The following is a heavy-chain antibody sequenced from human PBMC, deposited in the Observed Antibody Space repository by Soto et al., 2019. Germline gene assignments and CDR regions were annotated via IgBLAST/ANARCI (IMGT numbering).Heavy chain of an antibody. D-gene: IGHD2-2*01. CDR2: IWYDGSNK. CDR1: GFTFSSYG. Sequence: GGSLRLSCVASGFTFSSYGMHWVRQAPGKGLEWVAVIWYDGSNKYYADSVKGRFTISRDNSKNTLYLQMNSLRPEDTAVYYCARDQYQLVLGWFDPWGQGTLVTVSS. J-gene: IGHJ5*02. CDR3: ARDQYQLVLGWFDP. V-gene: IGHV3-33*01.